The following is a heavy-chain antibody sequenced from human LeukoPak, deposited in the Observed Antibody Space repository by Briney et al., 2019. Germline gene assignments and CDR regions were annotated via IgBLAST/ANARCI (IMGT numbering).Heavy chain of an antibody. CDR2: IRSKPYGGAA. D-gene: IGHD1-26*01. CDR1: GFTFGNYA. CDR3: SRYGFVGADFDY. V-gene: IGHV3-49*04. J-gene: IGHJ4*02. Sequence: QTGGSLRLSCTASGFTFGNYAVTWVRQAPGNGLEWVGFIRSKPYGGAAEYAASVQGRFTISRDDSKTIAYLQMNSLKTEDTAVYYCSRYGFVGADFDYWGRGTLVTVSS.